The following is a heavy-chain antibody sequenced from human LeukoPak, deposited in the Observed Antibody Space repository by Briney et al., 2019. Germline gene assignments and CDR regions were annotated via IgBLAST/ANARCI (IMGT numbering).Heavy chain of an antibody. V-gene: IGHV3-48*01. Sequence: GGSLRLSCGASGFTFTTYSMNWVRQAPGRGLQWVAYIKWSSDVKYYADSVKGRFIISRDNSKNTLYLQMNSLRAEDTAVYYCAILPGIAVAGTDYWGQGTLVTVSS. CDR3: AILPGIAVAGTDY. D-gene: IGHD6-19*01. J-gene: IGHJ4*02. CDR1: GFTFTTYS. CDR2: IKWSSDVK.